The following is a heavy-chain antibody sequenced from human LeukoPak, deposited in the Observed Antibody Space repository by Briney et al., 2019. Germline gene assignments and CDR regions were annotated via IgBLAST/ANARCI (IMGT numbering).Heavy chain of an antibody. CDR3: VRYYTRQSWYFDL. J-gene: IGHJ2*01. Sequence: GGSLRLSCAASGFTFSSDWMIWVRQAPGKGLEWVANIKPDGGETYYVDSVKGRFTVSRDNARNSLYLQMNSLRAEDTAVYYCVRYYTRQSWYFDLWGRGNLVTVSS. CDR1: GFTFSSDW. D-gene: IGHD3-3*01. V-gene: IGHV3-7*01. CDR2: IKPDGGET.